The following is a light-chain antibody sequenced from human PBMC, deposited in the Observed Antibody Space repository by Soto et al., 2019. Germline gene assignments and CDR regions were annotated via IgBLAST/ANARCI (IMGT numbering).Light chain of an antibody. CDR2: GNS. V-gene: IGLV1-40*01. Sequence: QSVLTQPPSVSGAPGQRVTISCTGSSSNIGAGYDVHWYQQLPGTAPKLLIYGNSNRPSGFPDRFSGSKSGTSASLAITGLQAEDEADYYCQSYDISLSGLFWVFGGGTKLTVL. CDR1: SSNIGAGYD. CDR3: QSYDISLSGLFWV. J-gene: IGLJ3*02.